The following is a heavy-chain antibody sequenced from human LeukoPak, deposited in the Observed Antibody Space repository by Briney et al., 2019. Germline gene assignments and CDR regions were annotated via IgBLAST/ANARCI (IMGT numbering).Heavy chain of an antibody. D-gene: IGHD3-10*01. V-gene: IGHV3-30*02. Sequence: GGSLRLSCAASGFTFSSYGMHWVRQAPGKGLEWVAFIRYDGSNKYYADSVKGRFTISRDNSKNTLYLQMNSLRAEDTAVYYCAKDQRFFARTGSGSYSPALDYWGQGTLVTVSS. CDR1: GFTFSSYG. CDR3: AKDQRFFARTGSGSYSPALDY. CDR2: IRYDGSNK. J-gene: IGHJ4*02.